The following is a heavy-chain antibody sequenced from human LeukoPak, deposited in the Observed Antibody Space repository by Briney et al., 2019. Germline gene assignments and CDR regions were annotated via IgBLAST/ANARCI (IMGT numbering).Heavy chain of an antibody. CDR1: GYTFTGHY. V-gene: IGHV1-2*02. CDR3: ARAYYDSSGYYGGESY. Sequence: ASAKVSCKTSGYTFTGHYMHWVRQAPGQGLEWMGWINPNSGGTNYAQKFQGRVTMTRDTSISTAYMELSRLRSDDTAVYYCARAYYDSSGYYGGESYWGQGTLVTVSS. D-gene: IGHD3-22*01. CDR2: INPNSGGT. J-gene: IGHJ4*02.